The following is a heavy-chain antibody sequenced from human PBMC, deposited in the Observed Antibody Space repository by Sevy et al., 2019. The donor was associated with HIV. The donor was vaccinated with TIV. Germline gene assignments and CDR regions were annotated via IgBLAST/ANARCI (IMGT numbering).Heavy chain of an antibody. CDR3: ARAARIAARRVDAFDI. J-gene: IGHJ3*02. D-gene: IGHD6-6*01. Sequence: ASVKVSCKASGYTFTGYYMHWVRQAPGQGLEWMGRINPNSGGTNYAQKFQGRVTMTRDTSISTASMELSRLRSDDTAVYYCARAARIAARRVDAFDIWGQGTMVTVSS. CDR2: INPNSGGT. CDR1: GYTFTGYY. V-gene: IGHV1-2*06.